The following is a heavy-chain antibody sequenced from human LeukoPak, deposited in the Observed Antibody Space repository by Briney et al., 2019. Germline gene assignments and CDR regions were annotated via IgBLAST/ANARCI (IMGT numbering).Heavy chain of an antibody. Sequence: GGSLRLSCAASGFTFSSYAMHWVRQAPGKRPEYVSAITSNGDNTYNANSVKGRFTISRDNSKNTVFLQMGSLRAEDMAVYYCAREGTRGVIGYWGQGTLVTVSS. CDR1: GFTFSSYA. V-gene: IGHV3-64*01. J-gene: IGHJ4*02. CDR3: AREGTRGVIGY. D-gene: IGHD3-10*01. CDR2: ITSNGDNT.